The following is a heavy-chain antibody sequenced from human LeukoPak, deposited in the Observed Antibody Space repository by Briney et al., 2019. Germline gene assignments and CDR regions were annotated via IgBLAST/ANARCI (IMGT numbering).Heavy chain of an antibody. CDR3: ARVGRGLYSMDV. V-gene: IGHV3-48*02. CDR1: GFTFSIHG. D-gene: IGHD3-10*01. Sequence: QPGGSLRLSCAASGFTFSIHGMNWVRQTPGKGLEWDSYIINSGGTIYYADSVQGRFTISRDNAKNSLYLQMNSLRDEDTAVYYCARVGRGLYSMDVWGQGTTVTVSS. CDR2: IINSGGTI. J-gene: IGHJ6*02.